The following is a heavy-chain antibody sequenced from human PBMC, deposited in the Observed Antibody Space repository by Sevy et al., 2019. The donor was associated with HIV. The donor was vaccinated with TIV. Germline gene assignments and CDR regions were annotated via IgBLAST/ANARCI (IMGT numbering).Heavy chain of an antibody. Sequence: ASVKVSCKASGYTFTSYDINWVRQATGQGLEWMGWMNPNSGNTGYAQKFQGRVNMTRNTSISTAYMELSSLRSEDTAVYYCARGPITMIVVDAFDIWGQGTMVTVSS. J-gene: IGHJ3*02. CDR1: GYTFTSYD. D-gene: IGHD3-22*01. CDR2: MNPNSGNT. V-gene: IGHV1-8*01. CDR3: ARGPITMIVVDAFDI.